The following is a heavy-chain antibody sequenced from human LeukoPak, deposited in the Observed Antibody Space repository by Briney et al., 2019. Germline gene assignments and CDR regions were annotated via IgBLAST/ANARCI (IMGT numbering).Heavy chain of an antibody. CDR3: VRGYNSFDI. CDR1: GFTFSRYS. V-gene: IGHV3-72*01. D-gene: IGHD5-18*01. CDR2: STNKATGFIT. J-gene: IGHJ3*02. Sequence: QPGGSLRLSCAASGFTFSRYSMHWVRQAPGKGLEWVARSTNKATGFITLYAASVRGRFTISRDVSENSLYLQMNSLKTEDTAVYYCVRGYNSFDIWGQGTMVTVSS.